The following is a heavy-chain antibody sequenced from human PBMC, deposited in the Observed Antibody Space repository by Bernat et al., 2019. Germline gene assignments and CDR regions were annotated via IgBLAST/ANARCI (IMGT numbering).Heavy chain of an antibody. CDR1: GFTFSRYW. CDR2: INRDGSGT. Sequence: EVQLVESGGGLVQPGGSLRLSCAASGFTFSRYWMSWVRQAPEKGLEWVDNINRDGSGTYYVDSVKGRFTICRDNAKNTLYLQMDSLKTEETAVYYCARGGVNGSIGTGRDRGGGHWGQGTLVTVSS. V-gene: IGHV3-7*03. CDR3: ARGGVNGSIGTGRDRGGGH. J-gene: IGHJ4*02. D-gene: IGHD1-14*01.